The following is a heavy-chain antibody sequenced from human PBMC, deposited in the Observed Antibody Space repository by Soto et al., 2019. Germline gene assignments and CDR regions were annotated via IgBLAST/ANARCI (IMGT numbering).Heavy chain of an antibody. J-gene: IGHJ6*02. CDR2: ISYDGSNK. Sequence: GGSLRLSCAASGFTFSSYGMHWVRQAPGKGLEWVAVISYDGSNKYYADSVKGRFTISRDNSKNTLYLQMNSLRAEDTAVYYCAKGTPAITMVRGVLVDKENYYYGMDVWGQGTTVTVSS. CDR1: GFTFSSYG. D-gene: IGHD3-10*01. V-gene: IGHV3-30*18. CDR3: AKGTPAITMVRGVLVDKENYYYGMDV.